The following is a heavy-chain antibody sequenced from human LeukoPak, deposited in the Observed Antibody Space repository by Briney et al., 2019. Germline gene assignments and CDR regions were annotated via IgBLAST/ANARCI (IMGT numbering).Heavy chain of an antibody. J-gene: IGHJ3*02. CDR3: ARGLRYCSGGSCYNSDAFDI. CDR2: IGTAGDP. CDR1: GFTFSSYD. V-gene: IGHV3-13*05. D-gene: IGHD2-15*01. Sequence: GWSLRLSCAASGFTFSSYDMHWVRQATGKALEWVSAIGTAGDPYYPGSVKGRFTISRENAKNSLYLQMISLRAGDTAVYYCARGLRYCSGGSCYNSDAFDIWGQGTMVTVSS.